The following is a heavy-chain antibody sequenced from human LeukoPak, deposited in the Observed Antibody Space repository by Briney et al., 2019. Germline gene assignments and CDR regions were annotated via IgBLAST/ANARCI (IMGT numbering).Heavy chain of an antibody. D-gene: IGHD3-22*01. CDR3: ARAPAYYYDSNYFDY. CDR2: IDHSGST. J-gene: IGHJ4*02. CDR1: GGSFSGYD. Sequence: SETLSLTCVVFGGSFSGYDWGWIRQPPGKGLEWIGEIDHSGSTNYNPSLKSRVTISVDTSKNQFSLKLSSVTAADTAVYYCARAPAYYYDSNYFDYWGQGTLVTVSS. V-gene: IGHV4-34*01.